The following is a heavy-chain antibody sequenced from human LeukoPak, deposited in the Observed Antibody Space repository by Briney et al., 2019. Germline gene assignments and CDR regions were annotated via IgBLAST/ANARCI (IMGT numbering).Heavy chain of an antibody. CDR3: ARAGGHYNWNFGDAIDI. Sequence: PGRSLRLSCAVSGFTFSSYGMHWVRQAPGKGLEWVAVISYDGSNKYYADSVKGRFTISRDSSKNTLYLQMNSLRAEDTAVYYCARAGGHYNWNFGDAIDIWGQGTMVTVSS. J-gene: IGHJ3*02. V-gene: IGHV3-30*03. CDR1: GFTFSSYG. D-gene: IGHD1-20*01. CDR2: ISYDGSNK.